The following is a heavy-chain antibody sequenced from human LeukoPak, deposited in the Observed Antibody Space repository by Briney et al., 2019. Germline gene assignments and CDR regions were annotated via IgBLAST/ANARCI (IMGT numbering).Heavy chain of an antibody. D-gene: IGHD5-24*01. J-gene: IGHJ4*02. CDR2: IGSNGVTT. CDR1: GFTFISYA. Sequence: GGSLRLSCAASGFTFISYAMSWVRQAPGKGLEWVSTIGSNGVTTYYAGSVKGRFTISRDTSKNTLYLQMNSLRAEDTAVYYCASRTHRDGYNYFEYWGQGTLVTVSS. CDR3: ASRTHRDGYNYFEY. V-gene: IGHV3-23*01.